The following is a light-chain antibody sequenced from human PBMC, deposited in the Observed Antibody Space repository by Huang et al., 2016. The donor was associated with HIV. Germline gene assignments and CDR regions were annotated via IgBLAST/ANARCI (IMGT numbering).Light chain of an antibody. J-gene: IGKJ4*01. Sequence: VMTQSPASLSASPGARVTLSCRASQGGRTNLAWYQQKPGQAPTLLMFGASTRATGTPPRCSGSGSGTDFTLTITSLQSSDSAIYYCQQYNDWPPLTFGGGTKVEI. CDR3: QQYNDWPPLT. CDR2: GAS. CDR1: QGGRTN. V-gene: IGKV3D-15*01.